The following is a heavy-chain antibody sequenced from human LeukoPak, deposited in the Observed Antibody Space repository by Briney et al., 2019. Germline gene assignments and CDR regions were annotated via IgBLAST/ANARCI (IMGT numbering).Heavy chain of an antibody. D-gene: IGHD3-10*02. CDR1: GFTFSSSG. CDR2: IISGDTT. Sequence: GGSLRLSCAASGFTFSSSGMIWVRQAPGKGLEWVSAIISGDTTYYADSVKGRFTISRDNSKNTLYLQMNSLRAEDTAVYYCAELGITMIGGVWGKGTTVTISS. CDR3: AELGITMIGGV. J-gene: IGHJ6*04. V-gene: IGHV3-23*01.